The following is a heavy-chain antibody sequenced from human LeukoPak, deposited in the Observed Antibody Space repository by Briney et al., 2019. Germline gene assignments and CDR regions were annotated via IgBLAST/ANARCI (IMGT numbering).Heavy chain of an antibody. J-gene: IGHJ4*02. V-gene: IGHV1-2*02. Sequence: ASVKVSCKASGYTFTGYYMHWVRQAPGQGLEWMGWTNPNSGGTNYAQKFQGRVTMTRDTSISTAYMELSRLRSDDTAVYYCARGPFYDGRGYYDYWGKGTLVPVSS. CDR1: GYTFTGYY. CDR2: TNPNSGGT. D-gene: IGHD3-22*01. CDR3: ARGPFYDGRGYYDY.